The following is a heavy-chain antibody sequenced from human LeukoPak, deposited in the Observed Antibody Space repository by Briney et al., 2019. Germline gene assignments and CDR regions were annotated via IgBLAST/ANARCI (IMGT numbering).Heavy chain of an antibody. CDR2: IIPIFGTA. D-gene: IGHD5-12*01. Sequence: SVKVSCKASGGTFSSYAISWVRQAPGQGLEWMGGIIPIFGTANYAQKFQGRVTITTDESTSTAYMELSSLRSEDTAVYYCARGGYSGYDYSSGWYQFDYWGQGTLVTVSS. CDR3: ARGGYSGYDYSSGWYQFDY. CDR1: GGTFSSYA. J-gene: IGHJ4*02. V-gene: IGHV1-69*05.